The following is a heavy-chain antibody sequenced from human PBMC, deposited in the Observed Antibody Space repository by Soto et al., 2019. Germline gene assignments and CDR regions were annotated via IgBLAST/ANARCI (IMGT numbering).Heavy chain of an antibody. CDR2: IHYSGST. J-gene: IGHJ5*02. V-gene: IGHV4-59*08. CDR1: GGSIAGYY. D-gene: IGHD4-4*01. Sequence: SETLSLTCSVSGGSIAGYYGSWIRQPPGKGPEWIGNIHYSGSTNYNPSLKSRVTISVDTSKNQFSLRLSSVTAAETAVYYCARHSYYSNPLRFDPWGQGTLVTVSS. CDR3: ARHSYYSNPLRFDP.